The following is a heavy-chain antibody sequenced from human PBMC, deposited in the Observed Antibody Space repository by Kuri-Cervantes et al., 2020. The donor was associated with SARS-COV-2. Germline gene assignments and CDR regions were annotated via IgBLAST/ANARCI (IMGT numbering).Heavy chain of an antibody. CDR1: GFTFSSYE. J-gene: IGHJ3*02. CDR2: ISSSGSTI. Sequence: GGSLRLSCAASGFTFSSYEMNWVRQAPGKGLEWVSYISSSGSTIYYADSVKGRFTISRDNAKNSLYLQMNSLRAEDTAVYYCARARFDAFDIWGQGTRVTVSS. V-gene: IGHV3-48*03. CDR3: ARARFDAFDI. D-gene: IGHD4-17*01.